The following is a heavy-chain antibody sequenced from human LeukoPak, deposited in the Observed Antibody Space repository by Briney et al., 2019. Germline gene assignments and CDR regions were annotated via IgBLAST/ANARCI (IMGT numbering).Heavy chain of an antibody. CDR1: GFTFSNAW. CDR2: IKSKTDGGTT. Sequence: PGGSLRLSCAASGFTFSNAWMSWVRQAPGKGLEWVGRIKSKTDGGTTDYAAPVKGRFTISRDDSKNTLYLQMNSLKTEDTAVYYCTTEYYYDSSGSILGDGGYDAFDIWGQGTMVTVSS. CDR3: TTEYYYDSSGSILGDGGYDAFDI. D-gene: IGHD3-22*01. V-gene: IGHV3-15*01. J-gene: IGHJ3*02.